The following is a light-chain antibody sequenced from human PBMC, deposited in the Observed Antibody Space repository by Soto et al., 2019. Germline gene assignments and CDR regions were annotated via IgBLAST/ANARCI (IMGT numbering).Light chain of an antibody. CDR1: QSLLHSNGYSY. V-gene: IGKV2-28*01. J-gene: IGKJ3*01. Sequence: DIVMTQSPLSLPVTPGEPASISCRSSQSLLHSNGYSYLDWYLQKPGQSPQLLIYLGSNRASGVPDRFSGSGSGTDFTLKISRVEAEDVGVYYCMHALQTVFTFGPGTKVDIK. CDR3: MHALQTVFT. CDR2: LGS.